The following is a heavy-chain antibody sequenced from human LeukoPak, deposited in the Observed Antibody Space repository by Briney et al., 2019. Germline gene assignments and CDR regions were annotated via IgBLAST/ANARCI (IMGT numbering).Heavy chain of an antibody. CDR3: ARGGRWVANIAVAGTYY. CDR2: ISYDGSNK. CDR1: GFTFSSYA. D-gene: IGHD6-19*01. Sequence: PGGSLRLSCAASGFTFSSYAMHWVRQAPGKGLEWVAVISYDGSNKYYADSVKGRFTISRDNSKNTLHLQMNSLRAEDTAVYYCARGGRWVANIAVAGTYYWGQGTLVTVSS. J-gene: IGHJ4*02. V-gene: IGHV3-30-3*02.